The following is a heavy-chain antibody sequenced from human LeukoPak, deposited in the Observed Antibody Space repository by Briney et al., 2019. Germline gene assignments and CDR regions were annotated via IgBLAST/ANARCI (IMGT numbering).Heavy chain of an antibody. Sequence: GGSLRLSCAASGFTFSSHAMSWVRQAPGKGLEWVSGISGTSGSIYYVDSVKGRFTISRDNSKNTLYLQMNTLRVEDTALYYCARTPRTTAYNWFDTWGQGTLVTVSS. V-gene: IGHV3-23*01. J-gene: IGHJ5*02. CDR2: ISGTSGSI. CDR1: GFTFSSHA. CDR3: ARTPRTTAYNWFDT. D-gene: IGHD1-1*01.